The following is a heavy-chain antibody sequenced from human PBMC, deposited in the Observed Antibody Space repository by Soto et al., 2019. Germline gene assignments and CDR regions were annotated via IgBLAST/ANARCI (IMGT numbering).Heavy chain of an antibody. Sequence: ETLSLTCGVSGGSSSGSYWSWIRQSPGKGLEWLGYVYYTGSTNYSPSLRSRVSISVDTSKNEFYLRLSSVTAADTAVYFCARSVAVPGAHIDYWGQGTKVTVS. CDR3: ARSVAVPGAHIDY. J-gene: IGHJ4*02. CDR1: GGSSSGSY. V-gene: IGHV4-59*01. D-gene: IGHD6-19*01. CDR2: VYYTGST.